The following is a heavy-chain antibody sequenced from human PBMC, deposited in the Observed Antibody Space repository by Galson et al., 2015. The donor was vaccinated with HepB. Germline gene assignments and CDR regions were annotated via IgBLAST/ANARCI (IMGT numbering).Heavy chain of an antibody. D-gene: IGHD3-10*01. Sequence: SLRLSCAASGFTFEDYAMHWVRQVPGKGLEWVAGISWKSDFTGYADSVWGRFTISRDNAKYSLYLQMNSLRTEDTALYYCAQDLTYYYGSGSYFVGMNAWGQGTTVAVSA. CDR3: AQDLTYYYGSGSYFVGMNA. J-gene: IGHJ6*01. CDR2: ISWKSDFT. V-gene: IGHV3-9*01. CDR1: GFTFEDYA.